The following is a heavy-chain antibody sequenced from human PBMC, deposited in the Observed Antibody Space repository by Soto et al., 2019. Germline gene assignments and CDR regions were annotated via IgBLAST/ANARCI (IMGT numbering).Heavy chain of an antibody. CDR2: IDPSDSYT. CDR1: GYSFTIYW. D-gene: IGHD3-10*01. J-gene: IGHJ4*02. CDR3: ARHAFYYGSGSYIDY. V-gene: IGHV5-10-1*01. Sequence: GESLKISCDGSGYSFTIYWISWVLQMPGKGLEWMGRIDPSDSYTNYSPSFQGHVTISADKSISTAYLQWSSLKASDTAMYYCARHAFYYGSGSYIDYWGQGTLVTVSS.